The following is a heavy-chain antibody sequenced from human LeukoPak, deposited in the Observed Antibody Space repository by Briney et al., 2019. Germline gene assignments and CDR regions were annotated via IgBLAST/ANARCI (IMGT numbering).Heavy chain of an antibody. CDR2: IYHDGST. D-gene: IGHD2-21*02. CDR1: GDSISGGSDF. Sequence: SETLSLTCSVSGDSISGGSDFWGWIRQPPGKGLEGIANIYHDGSTYYNPSLESRVTMSIDTSKKQFSLKLTSVTAADTALYYCARRWGTYCGGDCLFRVFNFHSWGRGTLVTVSS. CDR3: ARRWGTYCGGDCLFRVFNFHS. J-gene: IGHJ4*02. V-gene: IGHV4-39*07.